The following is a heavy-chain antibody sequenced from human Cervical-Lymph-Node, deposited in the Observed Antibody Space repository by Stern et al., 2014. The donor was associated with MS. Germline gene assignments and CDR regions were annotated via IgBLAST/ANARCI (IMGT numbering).Heavy chain of an antibody. J-gene: IGHJ4*02. Sequence: VQLVESGGGVVQPGRSLRLSCAASGFTFDNYAMHWVRQPPGKGLEWVAIISYDGTKKYHADSVKGLFTISRDSSRNTLYLQMNSLRAEDTAVYYCTSLPLGNYDYWGQGTLVTVSS. V-gene: IGHV3-30*04. CDR1: GFTFDNYA. CDR2: ISYDGTKK. CDR3: TSLPLGNYDY.